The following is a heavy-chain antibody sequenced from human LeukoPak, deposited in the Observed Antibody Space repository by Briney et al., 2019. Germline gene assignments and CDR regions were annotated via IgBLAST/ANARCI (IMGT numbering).Heavy chain of an antibody. CDR1: GYTFTAYY. D-gene: IGHD3-3*01. J-gene: IGHJ4*02. Sequence: ASVSVSCKTSGYTFTAYYMHWVRQAPGHGLEWMGWINPNSGGTNYAQKFQGRVTMTRDTSISTAYMELSRLRSDDTAVYYCARAQTTIFGVGGFDYWGQRTLVTVSS. CDR2: INPNSGGT. CDR3: ARAQTTIFGVGGFDY. V-gene: IGHV1-2*02.